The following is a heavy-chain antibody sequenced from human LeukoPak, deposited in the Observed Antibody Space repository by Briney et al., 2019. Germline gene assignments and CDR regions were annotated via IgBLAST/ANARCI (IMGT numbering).Heavy chain of an antibody. J-gene: IGHJ4*02. D-gene: IGHD6-13*01. Sequence: PSETLSLTCTVSGGSMRTYYWSWIRQPPGKGLEWIGYIYYTGSTNYNPSLKSRVTISVDTSKNQFSLKLSSVTAADTAVYYCARENSNSWYLDYWGQGTLVTVSS. V-gene: IGHV4-59*01. CDR3: ARENSNSWYLDY. CDR1: GGSMRTYY. CDR2: IYYTGST.